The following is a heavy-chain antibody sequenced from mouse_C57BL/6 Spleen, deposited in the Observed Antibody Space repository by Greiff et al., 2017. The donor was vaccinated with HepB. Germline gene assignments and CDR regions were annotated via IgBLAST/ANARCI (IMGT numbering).Heavy chain of an antibody. CDR3: ARDSDYDPWFAY. D-gene: IGHD2-4*01. V-gene: IGHV3-6*01. Sequence: EVQLVESGPGLVKPSQSLSLTCSVTGYSITSGYYWNWIRQFPGNKLEWMGYISYDGSNNYNPSLKNRISITRDTSKNQFFLKLNSVTTEDTATYYCARDSDYDPWFAYWGQGTLVTVSA. CDR2: ISYDGSN. CDR1: GYSITSGYY. J-gene: IGHJ3*01.